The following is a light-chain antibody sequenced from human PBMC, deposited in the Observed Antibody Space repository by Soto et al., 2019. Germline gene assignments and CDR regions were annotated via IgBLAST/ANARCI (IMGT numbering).Light chain of an antibody. CDR1: SSDVGGYNY. Sequence: LTQPPSASGSPGQSATISCTGTSSDVGGYNYVSWYQQHPGKAPKLMIYEVSKRPSGVPDRFSGSKSGNTASLTVSGLQAEDEADYYCSSYAGSNNLYVFGTGTKVTVL. J-gene: IGLJ1*01. V-gene: IGLV2-8*01. CDR3: SSYAGSNNLYV. CDR2: EVS.